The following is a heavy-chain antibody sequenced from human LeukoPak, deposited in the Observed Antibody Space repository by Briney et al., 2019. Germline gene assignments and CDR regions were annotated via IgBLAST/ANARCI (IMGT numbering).Heavy chain of an antibody. CDR2: IYSGGTT. V-gene: IGHV3-53*01. CDR3: ARHRGISTRGFEN. Sequence: GGSLRLSCAASGFTVSSNDMSWVRQAPGKGLEWVSVIYSGGTTYYADSVKGRFTISRDNSKNTLYLQMNSLRAGDTAVYYCARHRGISTRGFENWGQGTLVTVSS. J-gene: IGHJ4*02. D-gene: IGHD3-16*01. CDR1: GFTVSSND.